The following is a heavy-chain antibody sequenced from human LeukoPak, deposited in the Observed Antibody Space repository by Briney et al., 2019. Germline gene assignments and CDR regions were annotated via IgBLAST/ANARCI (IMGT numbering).Heavy chain of an antibody. Sequence: GASVKVSCKASGYTFTTYYMHWVRQAPGQGLEWMGIINPSGGSTSYAQKFQGRVAMTRDTSTSTVYMELSSLRSEDTAVYYCARDGSVLGGAFDYWGQGTLVTVSS. J-gene: IGHJ4*02. D-gene: IGHD1-26*01. CDR2: INPSGGST. CDR1: GYTFTTYY. V-gene: IGHV1-46*03. CDR3: ARDGSVLGGAFDY.